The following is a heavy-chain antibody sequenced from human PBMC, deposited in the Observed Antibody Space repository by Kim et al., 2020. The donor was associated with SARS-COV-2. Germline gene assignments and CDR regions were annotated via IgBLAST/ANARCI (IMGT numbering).Heavy chain of an antibody. J-gene: IGHJ5*02. V-gene: IGHV1-24*01. D-gene: IGHD6-19*01. CDR3: ATAPGIAVAGWFDP. CDR2: FDPEDGET. Sequence: ASVKVPCKVSGYTLTELSMHWVRQAPGKGLEWMGGFDPEDGETIYAQKFQGRVTMTEDTSTDTAYMELSSLRSEDTAVYYCATAPGIAVAGWFDPWGQGTLVTVSS. CDR1: GYTLTELS.